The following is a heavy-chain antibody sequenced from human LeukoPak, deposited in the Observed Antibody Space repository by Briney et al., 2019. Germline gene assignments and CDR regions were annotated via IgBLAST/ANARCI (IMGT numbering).Heavy chain of an antibody. CDR1: GFTFSSYA. D-gene: IGHD1-26*01. V-gene: IGHV3-7*04. CDR3: VRGRGMD. CDR2: LNQDGRDK. Sequence: PGGSLRLSCAASGFTFSSYAMSWVRQAPGKGLEWVANLNQDGRDKYYVDSVKGRFTISRDNAKNSLYLQMDSLRVEDRAVYYCVRGRGMDWGQGTLVTVSS. J-gene: IGHJ4*02.